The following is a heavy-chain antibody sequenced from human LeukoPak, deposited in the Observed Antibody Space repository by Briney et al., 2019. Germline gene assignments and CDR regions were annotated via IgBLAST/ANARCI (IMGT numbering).Heavy chain of an antibody. D-gene: IGHD5-18*01. J-gene: IGHJ4*02. CDR1: GYSISGYY. CDR2: IYYSGST. V-gene: IGHV4-59*01. CDR3: ARADVDTAMVYFDY. Sequence: GSLRLSCTVSGYSISGYYWSWIRQPPGKGLEWIGYIYYSGSTNYNPSLKSRVTISVDTSKNQFSLKLSSVTAADTAVYYCARADVDTAMVYFDYWGQGTLVTVSS.